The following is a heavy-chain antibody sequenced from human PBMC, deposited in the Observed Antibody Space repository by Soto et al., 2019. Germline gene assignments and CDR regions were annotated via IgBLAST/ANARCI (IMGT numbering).Heavy chain of an antibody. CDR2: IYSGGST. CDR3: ARSSNSVAAAGTGFDY. V-gene: IGHV3-53*01. CDR1: GFTVSSNY. D-gene: IGHD6-13*01. J-gene: IGHJ4*02. Sequence: GGSLRLSCAASGFTVSSNYMSWVRQAPGKGLEWVSVIYSGGSTYYADSVKGRFTISRDNSKNTLYLQMNSLRAEDTAVYYCARSSNSVAAAGTGFDYWGQGTLVTVSS.